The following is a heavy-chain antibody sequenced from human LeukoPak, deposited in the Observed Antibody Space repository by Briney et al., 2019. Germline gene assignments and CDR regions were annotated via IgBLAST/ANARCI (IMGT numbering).Heavy chain of an antibody. CDR3: AKESGTIAAFSYYFDY. CDR1: GFTFSSYG. V-gene: IGHV3-30*02. CDR2: IRYDGSNK. Sequence: PGGSLRLSCAASGFTFSSYGMHWVRQAPGKGLEWVAFIRYDGSNKYYADSVKGRFTISRDNSKNTLYLQMNSLRAEDTAVYYCAKESGTIAAFSYYFDYWGQGTLVTVSS. D-gene: IGHD6-6*01. J-gene: IGHJ4*02.